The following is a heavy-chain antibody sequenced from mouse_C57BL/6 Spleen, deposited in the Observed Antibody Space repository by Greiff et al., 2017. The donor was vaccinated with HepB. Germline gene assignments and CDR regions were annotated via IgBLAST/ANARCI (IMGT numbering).Heavy chain of an antibody. V-gene: IGHV2-2*01. J-gene: IGHJ1*03. CDR1: GFSLTSYG. CDR3: ARKYYDYDGDWYFDV. CDR2: IWSGGST. D-gene: IGHD2-4*01. Sequence: QVQLQQSGPGLVQPSQSLSITCTVSGFSLTSYGVHWVRQSPGKGLEWLGVIWSGGSTDYNAAFISRLSISKDNSKSQVFFKMNSLQADDTAIYYCARKYYDYDGDWYFDVWGTGTTVTVSS.